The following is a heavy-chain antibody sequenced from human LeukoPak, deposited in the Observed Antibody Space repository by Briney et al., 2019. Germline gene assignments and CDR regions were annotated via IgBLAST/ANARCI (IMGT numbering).Heavy chain of an antibody. CDR3: AREGCSSTSCYWEDAFDI. D-gene: IGHD2-2*01. J-gene: IGHJ3*02. CDR1: GFTFSSYS. V-gene: IGHV3-21*01. Sequence: GGSMRLSCAASGFTFSSYSMNWVRQAPGKGLEWVSSISSSSSYIYYADSVKGRFTISRDNAKNSLYLQMNSLRAEDTAVYYCAREGCSSTSCYWEDAFDIWGQGTMVTVSS. CDR2: ISSSSSYI.